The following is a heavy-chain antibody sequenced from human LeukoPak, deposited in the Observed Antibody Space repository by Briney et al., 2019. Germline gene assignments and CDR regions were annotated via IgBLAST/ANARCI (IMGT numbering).Heavy chain of an antibody. CDR2: IYHSGST. Sequence: GSLRLSCAASGFTVSSNYMSWVRQPPGKGLEWIGEIYHSGSTNYNPSLKTRVTISVDKSKNQFSLKLSSVTAADTAVYYCARASHDYGDYSHFDYWGQGTLVTVSS. CDR3: ARASHDYGDYSHFDY. J-gene: IGHJ4*02. V-gene: IGHV4-4*02. CDR1: GFTVSSNY. D-gene: IGHD4-17*01.